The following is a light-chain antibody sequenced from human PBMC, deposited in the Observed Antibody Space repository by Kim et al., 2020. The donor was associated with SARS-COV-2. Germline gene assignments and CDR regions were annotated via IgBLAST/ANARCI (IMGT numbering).Light chain of an antibody. J-gene: IGLJ2*01. CDR1: NIGGKH. CDR2: RNN. V-gene: IGLV3-9*01. CDR3: QGWDSNTVI. Sequence: SYELTQPLSVSVALGQTAKISCGGNNIGGKHVHWYQQRPGQAPVTVIYRNNNLPSGIPERFSGSNSGNAATLSISRVQVGDEAVYFGQGWDSNTVIFGGG.